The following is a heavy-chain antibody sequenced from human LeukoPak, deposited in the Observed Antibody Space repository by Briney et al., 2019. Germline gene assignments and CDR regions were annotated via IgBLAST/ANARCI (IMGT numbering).Heavy chain of an antibody. J-gene: IGHJ5*02. V-gene: IGHV4-4*02. CDR2: IHHSGST. CDR3: ARDSSSWYGGWFDP. D-gene: IGHD6-13*01. Sequence: SETLSLTCAVSGGSISSSNWWSWVRQSPGKGLEWIGEIHHSGSTNYKSSLKSRVTISIDKSKNQFSLNLSSVTAADTAVYYCARDSSSWYGGWFDPWGQGTLVTVSS. CDR1: GGSISSSNW.